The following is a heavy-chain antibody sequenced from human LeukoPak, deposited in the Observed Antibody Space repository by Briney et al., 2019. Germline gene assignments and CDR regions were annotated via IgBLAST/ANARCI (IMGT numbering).Heavy chain of an antibody. Sequence: GESLKISCKGSGYSSTSYWLGWVRQMPGKGLEWMGIIYPGDSDTRYSPSFQGQVTISTDKSITTAYLQWSSLKASDTAMYYCARPAYTSNYFDYWGQGTLVTVSS. CDR2: IYPGDSDT. D-gene: IGHD4-11*01. V-gene: IGHV5-51*01. CDR3: ARPAYTSNYFDY. CDR1: GYSSTSYW. J-gene: IGHJ4*02.